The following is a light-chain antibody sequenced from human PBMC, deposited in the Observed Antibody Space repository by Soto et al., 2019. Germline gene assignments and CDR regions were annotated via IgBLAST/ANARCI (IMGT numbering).Light chain of an antibody. J-gene: IGLJ2*01. CDR3: SSFPSKSTLI. CDR1: MRDIGAFNL. Sequence: QSALTQPASVSGSPGQSITISCAGTMRDIGAFNLVSWYQQHPGKALRLIFCEVRHRPSGIPLRFSASKSGNPASLTISGLQAEDGAHHYCSSFPSKSTLIFGEGTKLPVL. CDR2: EVR. V-gene: IGLV2-14*03.